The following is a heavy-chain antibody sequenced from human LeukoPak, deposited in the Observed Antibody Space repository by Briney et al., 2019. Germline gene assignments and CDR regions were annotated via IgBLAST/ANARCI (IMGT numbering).Heavy chain of an antibody. V-gene: IGHV3-30-3*01. CDR2: ISYDGSNK. D-gene: IGHD3-9*01. CDR1: GFTCSSYA. Sequence: GGSLRRSCAASGFTCSSYAMHWVRQAPGKGLEWVAVISYDGSNKYYADSVKGRFTISRDNSKNTLYLQMNSLRAEDTAVYYCARDGLGGLRYFDWLLGSDYWGQGTLVTVSS. J-gene: IGHJ4*02. CDR3: ARDGLGGLRYFDWLLGSDY.